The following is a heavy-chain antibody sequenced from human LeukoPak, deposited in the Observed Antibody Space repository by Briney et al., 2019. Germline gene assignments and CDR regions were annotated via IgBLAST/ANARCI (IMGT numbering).Heavy chain of an antibody. CDR2: ISGSGDYT. CDR3: AKDQVADAAYYYYGMDV. Sequence: GGSLRLPCEVSGFTFGNYAMNWVRQAPGKGLEWVSSISGSGDYTNTADSVKGRFTISRDNSKNTLYLQMNSLRAEDTALYFCAKDQVADAAYYYYGMDVWGQGTTVTVSS. CDR1: GFTFGNYA. V-gene: IGHV3-23*01. J-gene: IGHJ6*02. D-gene: IGHD6-13*01.